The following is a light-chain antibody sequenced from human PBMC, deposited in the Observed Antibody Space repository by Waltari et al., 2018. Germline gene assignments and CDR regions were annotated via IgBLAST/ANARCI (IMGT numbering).Light chain of an antibody. J-gene: IGLJ3*02. V-gene: IGLV4-69*01. CDR2: VNSAGSH. CDR3: QTGGHGAWV. CDR1: SGHSSNV. Sequence: QLVLTQSPSASASLGASVKLTCTLSSGHSSNVIACLQQRPETGPRYLMKVNSAGSHTKGDEIPDRFSGSSSGAERYLTISNLQSEDEADYFCQTGGHGAWVFGGGTTLTVL.